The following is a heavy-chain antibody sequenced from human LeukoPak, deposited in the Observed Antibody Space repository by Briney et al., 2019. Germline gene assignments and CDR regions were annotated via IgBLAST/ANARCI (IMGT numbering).Heavy chain of an antibody. J-gene: IGHJ4*02. CDR2: ISTYNGNT. CDR3: ARDDYGGDWDYFDY. V-gene: IGHV1-18*01. CDR1: GYTFTTYG. D-gene: IGHD4-23*01. Sequence: ASVTVSCKASGYTFTTYGLGWVRQAPGQGLEWMGWISTYNGNTNYAQKLQGRVTMTRDTSTGTAYMELRSLRSDDTAVYYCARDDYGGDWDYFDYWGQGTLVTVSS.